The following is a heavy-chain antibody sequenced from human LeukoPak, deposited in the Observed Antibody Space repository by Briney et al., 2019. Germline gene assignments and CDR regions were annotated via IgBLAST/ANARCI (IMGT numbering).Heavy chain of an antibody. D-gene: IGHD3-9*01. CDR2: MNPNSGNT. Sequence: GASVKVSCKASVYTFTSYDIHWVRPATGQGLEWMGWMNPNSGNTGYAQKLQGRVTMTRNTSISTAYMELSSLRSEDTAVYYCARGPDILTGYFPPSYYYYMDVWGKGTTVTISS. V-gene: IGHV1-8*01. CDR1: VYTFTSYD. CDR3: ARGPDILTGYFPPSYYYYMDV. J-gene: IGHJ6*03.